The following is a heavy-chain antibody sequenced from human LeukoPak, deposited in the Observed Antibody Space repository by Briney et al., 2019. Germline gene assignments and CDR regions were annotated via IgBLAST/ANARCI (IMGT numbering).Heavy chain of an antibody. CDR2: ISYDGSNK. CDR3: AKDSAVGFGELLFYFDY. Sequence: PGGSLRLSCAASGFTFSSYGMHWVRQAPGKGLEWVAVISYDGSNKYYADSVKGRFTISRDNSKNTLHLQMNSLRAEDTAVYYCAKDSAVGFGELLFYFDYWGQGTLVTVSS. CDR1: GFTFSSYG. D-gene: IGHD3-10*01. J-gene: IGHJ4*02. V-gene: IGHV3-30*18.